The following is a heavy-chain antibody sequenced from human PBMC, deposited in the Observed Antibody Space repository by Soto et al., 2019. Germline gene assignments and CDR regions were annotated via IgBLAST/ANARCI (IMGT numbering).Heavy chain of an antibody. CDR1: GYTFTNYA. V-gene: IGHV1-18*01. D-gene: IGHD6-13*01. CDR2: VNTYNGNP. J-gene: IGHJ4*02. Sequence: QVQLVQSGVEVKKPGASVKVSCKASGYTFTNYAISWVRQAPGRGLEWMGWVNTYNGNPNYAQIFQGRVTMTTDTATGAAYMELRSLKSDDSVDYYGARDAQNSPVWQRFDSWGQGTLVTVSS. CDR3: ARDAQNSPVWQRFDS.